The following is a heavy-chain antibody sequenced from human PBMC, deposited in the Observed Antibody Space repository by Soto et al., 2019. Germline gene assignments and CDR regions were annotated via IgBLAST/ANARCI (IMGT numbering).Heavy chain of an antibody. CDR3: ARAVNYGDYDY. CDR1: GYTFTVYY. V-gene: IGHV1-2*04. Sequence: GASVKVSCKASGYTFTVYYMHWVRQAPGQGLEWMGWINPNSGGTNYAQKFQGWVTMTRDTSISTAYMELSRLRSDDTAVYYCARAVNYGDYDYWGQGTLVTVSS. CDR2: INPNSGGT. D-gene: IGHD4-17*01. J-gene: IGHJ4*02.